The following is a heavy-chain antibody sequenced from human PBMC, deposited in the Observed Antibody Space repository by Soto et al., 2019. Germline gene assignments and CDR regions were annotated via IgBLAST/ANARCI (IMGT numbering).Heavy chain of an antibody. D-gene: IGHD3-22*01. J-gene: IGHJ4*02. V-gene: IGHV1-3*05. Sequence: QVQLVQSGAEEKKPGASVKVSCKASGYTFTSYAMHWVRQAPGQRLEWMGWINAGNGNTKYSQKFQGRVTIIRDTSASTAYMELSSLRSEDTAVYYCARDRGYDSSGFGYWGQGTLVTVSS. CDR1: GYTFTSYA. CDR2: INAGNGNT. CDR3: ARDRGYDSSGFGY.